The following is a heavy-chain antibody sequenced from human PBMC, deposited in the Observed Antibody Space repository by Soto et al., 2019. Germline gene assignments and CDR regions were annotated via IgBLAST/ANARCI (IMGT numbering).Heavy chain of an antibody. Sequence: GGSLRLSCAASGFTFSSYSMNWVRQAPGKGLEWVSSISSSSSSYIYYADSVKGRFTISRDNAKNSLYLQMNSLRAEDTAVYYCARGYCSGGSCYPPINQHDFDYWGQGTLVTVSS. CDR3: ARGYCSGGSCYPPINQHDFDY. J-gene: IGHJ4*02. CDR1: GFTFSSYS. D-gene: IGHD2-15*01. V-gene: IGHV3-21*01. CDR2: ISSSSSSYI.